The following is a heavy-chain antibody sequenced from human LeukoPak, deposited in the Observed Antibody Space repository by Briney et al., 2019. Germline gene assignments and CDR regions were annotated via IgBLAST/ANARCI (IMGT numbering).Heavy chain of an antibody. CDR2: INHSGST. Sequence: ASETLSLTCAVYGGSLSGYYWSWIRQPPGKGLEWIGEINHSGSTNYNPSLKSRVTISVDTSKNQFSLKLSSVTAADTAVYYCARVLSIAARPLYFDYWGQGTLVTVSS. D-gene: IGHD6-6*01. CDR1: GGSLSGYY. V-gene: IGHV4-34*01. CDR3: ARVLSIAARPLYFDY. J-gene: IGHJ4*02.